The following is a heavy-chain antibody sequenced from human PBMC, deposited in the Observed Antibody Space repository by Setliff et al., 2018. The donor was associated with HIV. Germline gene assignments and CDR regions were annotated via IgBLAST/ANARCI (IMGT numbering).Heavy chain of an antibody. V-gene: IGHV4-59*08. J-gene: IGHJ4*02. CDR3: ARHVRYSGSGSYSFDY. Sequence: SETLSLTCAVSGGSFSAYYWSWIRQPPGRGLEWIGYIYNSASTNYNPSLKSRVSISVDTSKKQFSLKLNSVTAADTAVYYCARHVRYSGSGSYSFDYWGQGTLVTVS. CDR2: IYNSAST. CDR1: GGSFSAYY. D-gene: IGHD3-10*01.